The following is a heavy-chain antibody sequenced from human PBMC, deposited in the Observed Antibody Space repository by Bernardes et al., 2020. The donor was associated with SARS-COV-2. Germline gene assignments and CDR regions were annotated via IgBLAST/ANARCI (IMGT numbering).Heavy chain of an antibody. CDR1: GFTFSTYA. J-gene: IGHJ4*02. CDR3: ARDSARPTLYGNFDY. D-gene: IGHD3-10*01. Sequence: GGSLRLSCAASGFTFSTYAMHWVRQAPGKGLEWVAVISYDGGDKYYADSVKGRFTISRDNLKNTLYVQMNGLSAEDTAVYYCARDSARPTLYGNFDYWCLGILVSVSS. V-gene: IGHV3-30*04. CDR2: ISYDGGDK.